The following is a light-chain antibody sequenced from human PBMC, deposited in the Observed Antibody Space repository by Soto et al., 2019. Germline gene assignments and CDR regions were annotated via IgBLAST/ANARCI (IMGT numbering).Light chain of an antibody. CDR2: DVN. V-gene: IGLV2-14*01. CDR1: SSDVGGYNY. CDR3: SSYTSSSTLVV. J-gene: IGLJ2*01. Sequence: QSVLTQPASVSGSPGQSITISCTGTSSDVGGYNYVSWYQQHPGKAPKLMIYDVNNRPSGVSNRFSGSKSGNTASLTISGRQAEDEADYYCSSYTSSSTLVVFGGGTKLTVL.